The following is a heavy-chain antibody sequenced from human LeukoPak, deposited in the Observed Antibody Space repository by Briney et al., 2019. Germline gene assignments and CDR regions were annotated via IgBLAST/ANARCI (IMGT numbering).Heavy chain of an antibody. CDR1: GFSFSTYE. Sequence: QPGGSLRLSCAASGFSFSTYEMSWVRQAPGKGLQWISYISRGGEEIYYGDSVKGRFTVSRDNAKNSLYLQMNSLRVEDTATYYCARDRPDRGYSYGRDFDYWGQGTLVTVSS. CDR2: ISRGGEEI. CDR3: ARDRPDRGYSYGRDFDY. J-gene: IGHJ4*02. V-gene: IGHV3-48*03. D-gene: IGHD5-18*01.